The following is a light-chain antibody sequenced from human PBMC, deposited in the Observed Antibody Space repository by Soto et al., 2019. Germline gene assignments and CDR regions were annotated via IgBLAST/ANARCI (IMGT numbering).Light chain of an antibody. CDR2: GAS. CDR3: QQYNTWPPIT. CDR1: QSISTF. V-gene: IGKV3-15*01. J-gene: IGKJ5*01. Sequence: EIVLTQSPATLSLSPGERATLYCRASQSISTFLAWFQQKPGQAPRLLIYGASTRATGLPARFSGSGSGTDFTLTIRSLQSEDFAVYYCQQYNTWPPITCGQGTRREIK.